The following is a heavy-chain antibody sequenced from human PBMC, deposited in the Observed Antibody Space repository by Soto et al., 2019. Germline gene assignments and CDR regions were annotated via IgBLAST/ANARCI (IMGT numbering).Heavy chain of an antibody. D-gene: IGHD5-12*01. CDR3: ARDLEYSGYAPNYGTLDY. CDR2: IWYDGSNK. J-gene: IGHJ4*02. V-gene: IGHV3-33*01. Sequence: QVQLVESGGGVVQPGRSLRLSCAASGFTFSSYGMHWVRQAPGKGLEWVAVIWYDGSNKYYADSVKGRFTISRDNSKNTLYLQMNSLRAEDTAVYYCARDLEYSGYAPNYGTLDYWGQGTLVTVSS. CDR1: GFTFSSYG.